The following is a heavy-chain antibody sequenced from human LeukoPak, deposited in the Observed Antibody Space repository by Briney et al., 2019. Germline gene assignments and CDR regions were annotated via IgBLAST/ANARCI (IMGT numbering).Heavy chain of an antibody. CDR1: GYTFTSYD. D-gene: IGHD4-17*01. CDR2: MNPNSGNT. V-gene: IGHV1-8*01. Sequence: ASVKVSCKASGYTFTSYDIHWVRQATGQGLEWMGWMNPNSGNTGYAQKFQGRVTMTRNTSISTAYMELSSLRTEDTAVYYCARGVGSTTVTTLEYYFDYWGQGTLVTVSS. CDR3: ARGVGSTTVTTLEYYFDY. J-gene: IGHJ4*02.